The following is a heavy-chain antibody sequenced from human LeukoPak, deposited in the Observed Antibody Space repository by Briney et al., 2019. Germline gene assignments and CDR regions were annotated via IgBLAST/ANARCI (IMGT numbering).Heavy chain of an antibody. Sequence: GGSLRLSCAASGFTFSSYSMNWVRQAPGKGLEWVSYISSSSSTIYYADSVKGRFTISRDNSKNTLYLQMNSLRAEDTAVYYRAKVNITTRPYDYWGQGTLVTVSS. CDR3: AKVNITTRPYDY. D-gene: IGHD6-6*01. CDR2: ISSSSSTI. CDR1: GFTFSSYS. J-gene: IGHJ4*02. V-gene: IGHV3-48*01.